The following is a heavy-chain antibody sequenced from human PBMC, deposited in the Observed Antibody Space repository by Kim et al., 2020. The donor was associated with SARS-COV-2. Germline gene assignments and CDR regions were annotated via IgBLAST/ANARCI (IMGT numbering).Heavy chain of an antibody. CDR3: ARVGNWNDGIDY. J-gene: IGHJ4*02. D-gene: IGHD1-20*01. CDR1: GGSFSGYY. Sequence: SETLSLTCAVYGGSFSGYYWSWIRQPPGKGLEWIGEINHSGSTNYNPSLKSRVTISVDTSKNQFSLKLSSVTAADTAVYYCARVGNWNDGIDYWGQGTLVTVSS. CDR2: INHSGST. V-gene: IGHV4-34*01.